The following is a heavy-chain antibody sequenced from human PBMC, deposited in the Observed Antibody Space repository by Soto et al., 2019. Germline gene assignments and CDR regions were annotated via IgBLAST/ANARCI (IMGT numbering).Heavy chain of an antibody. Sequence: SETLSLTCTVSGGSISSYYWSWIRQPPGKGLEWIGYIYYSGSTNYNPSLKSRVTISVDTSKNQFSLKLSSVTAADTAVYYCARQGLWFGELSFDYWGQGTLVTVSS. V-gene: IGHV4-59*08. D-gene: IGHD3-10*01. J-gene: IGHJ4*02. CDR1: GGSISSYY. CDR3: ARQGLWFGELSFDY. CDR2: IYYSGST.